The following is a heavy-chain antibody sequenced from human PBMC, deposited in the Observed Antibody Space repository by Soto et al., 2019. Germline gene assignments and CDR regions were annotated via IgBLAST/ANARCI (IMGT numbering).Heavy chain of an antibody. V-gene: IGHV4-59*01. D-gene: IGHD1-26*01. CDR2: IYDSGST. J-gene: IGHJ3*02. Sequence: GTLSLTCTVSGGPISTYYWSWIRRPAGKGLEWIGYIYDSGSTDNNPSLKSRVTISVDTSKNQFSLKLSSVTAADTAVYYCARDGGMVGAEGAFDIWGQGTMVTVSS. CDR1: GGPISTYY. CDR3: ARDGGMVGAEGAFDI.